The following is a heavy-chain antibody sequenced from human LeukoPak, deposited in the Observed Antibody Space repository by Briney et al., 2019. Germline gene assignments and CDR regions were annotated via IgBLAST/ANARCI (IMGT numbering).Heavy chain of an antibody. J-gene: IGHJ6*02. CDR3: TLPPYYYDSTSYGVDV. V-gene: IGHV3-15*01. CDR2: IKSKTDGGTT. CDR1: GFTSSNAW. D-gene: IGHD3-22*01. Sequence: GGSLRLSCAASGFTSSNAWMSWVRQAPGQGLEWVGRIKSKTDGGTTDYAAAVKGRFTISRDDSKNTLYLQMDSLKTEDTAVYYCTLPPYYYDSTSYGVDVWGQGTTVTVSS.